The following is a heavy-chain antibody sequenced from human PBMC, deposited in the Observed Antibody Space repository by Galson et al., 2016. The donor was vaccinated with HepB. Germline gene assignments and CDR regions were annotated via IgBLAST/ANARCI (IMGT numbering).Heavy chain of an antibody. V-gene: IGHV5-51*01. D-gene: IGHD4-17*01. CDR2: IYPGDSDT. CDR1: GYSFTNYW. CDR3: ARGGAWSTVTSDGFDT. J-gene: IGHJ3*02. Sequence: QSGAEVKKPGESLKISCKGSGYSFTNYWIGWVRQMPGKGLEWMGIIYPGDSDTRYSPSFQGQVTISADKSITTAHLQWSSLEASDTAMYYCARGGAWSTVTSDGFDTWGRGTMVTVS.